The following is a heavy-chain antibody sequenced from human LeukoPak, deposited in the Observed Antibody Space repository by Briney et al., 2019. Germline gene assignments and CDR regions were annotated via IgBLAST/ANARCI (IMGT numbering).Heavy chain of an antibody. J-gene: IGHJ4*02. CDR3: ARESHYGDYIDY. CDR1: GGSISSGGYS. CDR2: IYHSGST. D-gene: IGHD4-17*01. Sequence: PSETLSLTCAVSGGSISSGGYSWSWIRQPPGKGLEWIGYIYHSGSTYYNPSLKSRVTISVDRSKNQFSLKLSSVTAADTAVYYCARESHYGDYIDYWGQGTLVTVSS. V-gene: IGHV4-30-2*01.